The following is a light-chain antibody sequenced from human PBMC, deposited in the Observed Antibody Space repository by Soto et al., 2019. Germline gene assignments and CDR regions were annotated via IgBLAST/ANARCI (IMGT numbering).Light chain of an antibody. V-gene: IGLV2-14*01. CDR2: EVS. J-gene: IGLJ1*01. Sequence: QSVLTQPASVSGSPGQSITISCTGTSSDVGGYDYVSWYQHHPGKAPKLMIYEVSNRPPGVSHRFSGSKSGNTASLTISGLQTEDEADYYCSSYAGSSYYVFGSGTKVTVL. CDR1: SSDVGGYDY. CDR3: SSYAGSSYYV.